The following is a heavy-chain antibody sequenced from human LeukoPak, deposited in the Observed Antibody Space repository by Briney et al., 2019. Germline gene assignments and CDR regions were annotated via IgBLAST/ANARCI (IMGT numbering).Heavy chain of an antibody. CDR1: GGSISSYY. D-gene: IGHD3-9*01. V-gene: IGHV4-59*12. Sequence: PSETLSLTCTVSGGSISSYYWSWIRQPPGKGLEWIGYIYYSGSTNYNPSLKSRVTISVDKSKNQFSLKLSSVTAADTAVYYCARVAYYDILTGYSKGVDYWGQGTLVTVSS. CDR3: ARVAYYDILTGYSKGVDY. CDR2: IYYSGST. J-gene: IGHJ4*02.